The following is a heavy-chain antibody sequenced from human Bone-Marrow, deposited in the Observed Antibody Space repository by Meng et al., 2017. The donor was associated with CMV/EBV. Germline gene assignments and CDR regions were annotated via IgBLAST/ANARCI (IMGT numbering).Heavy chain of an antibody. J-gene: IGHJ5*02. CDR1: GFTFSSYW. Sequence: GESLKISCAASGFTFSSYWMHWVRQAPGKGLVWVSRINSDGSSTSYADSVKGRFTISRDNAKNTLYLQMNSLRAEDTAVYYCARDVGYCSSTSCYGWFDPWGQGTLVTVSS. D-gene: IGHD2-2*03. V-gene: IGHV3-74*01. CDR2: INSDGSST. CDR3: ARDVGYCSSTSCYGWFDP.